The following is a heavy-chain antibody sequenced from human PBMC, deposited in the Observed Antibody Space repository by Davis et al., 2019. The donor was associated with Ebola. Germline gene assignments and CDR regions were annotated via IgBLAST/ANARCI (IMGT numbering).Heavy chain of an antibody. D-gene: IGHD3-22*01. Sequence: SETLSLTFAVSGGSISSSYWWSWVRQSPGKGLEWIGEIYHSGTTNYNPSLKSRVTMSVDKAKNQLSLNLSSVTAADTAVYYCARDYYESSGYFWYFDLWGRGTLVTVSS. CDR3: ARDYYESSGYFWYFDL. J-gene: IGHJ2*01. V-gene: IGHV4-4*02. CDR2: IYHSGTT. CDR1: GGSISSSYW.